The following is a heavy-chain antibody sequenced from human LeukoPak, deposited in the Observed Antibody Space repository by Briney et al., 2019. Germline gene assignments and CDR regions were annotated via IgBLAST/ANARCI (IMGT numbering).Heavy chain of an antibody. V-gene: IGHV4-39*01. CDR2: IYYSGST. D-gene: IGHD3-22*01. CDR1: GGSISSRSYY. Sequence: SETLSLTCTVSGGSISSRSYYWGWIRQPPGKGLEWIGSIYYSGSTYYNPSLKSRVTISVDTSKNQFSLKLSSVTAADTAVYYCARLGDSSGYYFITKYYFDYWGQGTLVTVSS. J-gene: IGHJ4*02. CDR3: ARLGDSSGYYFITKYYFDY.